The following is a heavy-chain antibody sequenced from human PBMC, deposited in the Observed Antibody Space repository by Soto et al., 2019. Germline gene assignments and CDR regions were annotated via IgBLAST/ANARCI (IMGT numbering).Heavy chain of an antibody. CDR2: IIPMFDTA. J-gene: IGHJ4*02. CDR1: GGTFSNYA. V-gene: IGHV1-69*06. D-gene: IGHD3-3*01. CDR3: ARSGGGGIEWLFPYRGYFDY. Sequence: SVKFSCKASGGTFSNYAISWVRQAPGQGLEWIGGIIPMFDTANYAQKFQGRVTITADKSTSTANMELSSLRSEDTAIYYCARSGGGGIEWLFPYRGYFDYWGQGTQVTVSS.